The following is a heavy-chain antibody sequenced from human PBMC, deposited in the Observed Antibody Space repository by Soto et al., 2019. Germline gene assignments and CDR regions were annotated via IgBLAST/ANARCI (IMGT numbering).Heavy chain of an antibody. Sequence: AGGSLRLSCAASGFTFRSYWMHWVRQAPGEGLVWVSRINSDGSSTSYADSVKGRFTISRDNAKNTLYLQMNSLRAEDTAVYYCATYYDFSNYYYYMDVWGKGTTVTVSS. CDR1: GFTFRSYW. CDR2: INSDGSST. V-gene: IGHV3-74*01. CDR3: ATYYDFSNYYYYMDV. D-gene: IGHD3-3*01. J-gene: IGHJ6*03.